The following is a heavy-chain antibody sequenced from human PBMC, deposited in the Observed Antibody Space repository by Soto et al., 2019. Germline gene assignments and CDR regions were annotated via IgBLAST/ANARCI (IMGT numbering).Heavy chain of an antibody. CDR3: AIVRGPGGFSRPYYYGMDL. J-gene: IGHJ6*02. D-gene: IGHD6-13*01. V-gene: IGHV3-48*03. Sequence: EVQLVESGGGLVQPGGSLRLSCAASGFTCSSYEMNWVLQAPGKGLEWVSYISRSGSTIYYADSVKGRFTISRDNAKNSLYLQLNSLRAEDTAVYYCAIVRGPGGFSRPYYYGMDLWGQGNTVTVSS. CDR2: ISRSGSTI. CDR1: GFTCSSYE.